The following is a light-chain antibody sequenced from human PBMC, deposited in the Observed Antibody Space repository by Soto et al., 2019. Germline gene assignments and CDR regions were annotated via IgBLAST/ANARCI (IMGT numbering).Light chain of an antibody. Sequence: AIQMTQSPSSLSASVGDRVTITCRASQGISSELAWYQQKPGKAPNLLIYAASTLQSGVPSRFSGSGSGTDFTLTISSLQPEDFATYYCLHDYNYPRTFGQGTRVEIK. CDR3: LHDYNYPRT. CDR2: AAS. J-gene: IGKJ1*01. CDR1: QGISSE. V-gene: IGKV1-6*01.